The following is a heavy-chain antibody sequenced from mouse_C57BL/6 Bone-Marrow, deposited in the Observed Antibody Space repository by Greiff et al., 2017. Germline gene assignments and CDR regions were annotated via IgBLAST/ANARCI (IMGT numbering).Heavy chain of an antibody. CDR3: ARRGYGYYAMDY. Sequence: EVQLQESGGGLVQPGGSLKLSCAASGFTFSDYGMAWVRQAPRKGPEWVAFISNLAYSIYYADTVTGRFTISRENAKNTLYLEMSSLRSEDTAMYYCARRGYGYYAMDYWGQGTSVTVSS. CDR1: GFTFSDYG. V-gene: IGHV5-15*01. CDR2: ISNLAYSI. J-gene: IGHJ4*01. D-gene: IGHD2-2*01.